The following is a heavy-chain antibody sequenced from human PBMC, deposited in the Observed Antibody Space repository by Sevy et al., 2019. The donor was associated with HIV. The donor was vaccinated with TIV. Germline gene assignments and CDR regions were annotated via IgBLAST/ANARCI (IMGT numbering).Heavy chain of an antibody. CDR1: GLSVTNNG. V-gene: IGHV3-30*18. J-gene: IGHJ6*02. Sequence: GGSLRLSCEVSGLSVTNNGMHWVRQAPGKGLEWVAVISYDGINKYYGDSVKGRFIISSDRSNNTLYLQMNILRIEDTAVYYCAKDFTGFYGMDVWGQGTTVTVSS. CDR2: ISYDGINK. CDR3: AKDFTGFYGMDV. D-gene: IGHD3-9*01.